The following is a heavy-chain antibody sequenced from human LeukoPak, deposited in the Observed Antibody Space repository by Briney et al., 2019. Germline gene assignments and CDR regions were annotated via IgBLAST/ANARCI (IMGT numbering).Heavy chain of an antibody. CDR1: GFTFRSYW. V-gene: IGHV3-7*04. D-gene: IGHD2-15*01. J-gene: IGHJ4*02. CDR2: INQDGSEK. Sequence: GGSLRLSCASSGFTFRSYWMTWVRQAPGKGLEWVANINQDGSEKYYVDSVKGRFTISRDNAKNSLYLQMNSLRAEDTAVYSCARDIGPFCSGDSCYSVPYYWGQGTLVTVSS. CDR3: ARDIGPFCSGDSCYSVPYY.